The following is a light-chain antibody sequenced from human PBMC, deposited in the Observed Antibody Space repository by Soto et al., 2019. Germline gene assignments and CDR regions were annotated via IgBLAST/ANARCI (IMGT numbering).Light chain of an antibody. Sequence: LTQPASVSGSPGQSITISCTGTSSDVGSYNLVSWYQQHPGKAPKLMIYEGSKRPSGVSNRFSGSKSGNTASLTISGVQAEDEADYYSCSDAGSSTLGVFETGTKVTVL. V-gene: IGLV2-23*01. CDR2: EGS. CDR3: CSDAGSSTLGV. CDR1: SSDVGSYNL. J-gene: IGLJ1*01.